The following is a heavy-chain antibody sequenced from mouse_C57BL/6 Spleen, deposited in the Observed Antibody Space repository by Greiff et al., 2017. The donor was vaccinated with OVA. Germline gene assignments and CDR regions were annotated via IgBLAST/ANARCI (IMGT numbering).Heavy chain of an antibody. CDR1: GYTFTSYT. CDR2: INPSSGYT. Sequence: QVQLQQSGAELARPGASVKMSCKASGYTFTSYTMHWVKQRPGQGLEWIGYINPSSGYTKYNQKFKDKATLTADKSSSTAYMQLRSLTSEDSAVYYCARSILQHYAMDYWGQGTSVTVSS. V-gene: IGHV1-4*01. CDR3: ARSILQHYAMDY. J-gene: IGHJ4*01.